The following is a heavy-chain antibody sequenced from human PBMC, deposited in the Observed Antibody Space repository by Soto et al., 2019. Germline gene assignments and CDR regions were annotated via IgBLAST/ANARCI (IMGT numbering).Heavy chain of an antibody. D-gene: IGHD3-9*01. J-gene: IGHJ4*02. CDR2: ISGGADYT. CDR1: GFTFSTYA. V-gene: IGHV3-23*01. Sequence: GGSLRLPCAASGFTFSTYAMSWVRQAPGKGLEWVSAISGGADYTYYADSVKGRFTISRDNSKSTLYLQMNSLRAEDTALYYCAKEGALVGVGYFDYWGQGTQVTVSS. CDR3: AKEGALVGVGYFDY.